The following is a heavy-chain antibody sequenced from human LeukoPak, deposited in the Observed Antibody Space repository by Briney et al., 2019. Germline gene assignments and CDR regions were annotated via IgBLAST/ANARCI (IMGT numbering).Heavy chain of an antibody. CDR2: ISYVGTNK. CDR1: GFTFSSYA. V-gene: IGHV3-30*04. CDR3: ARDGGYFDRLAYFSDY. Sequence: PGGSLRLSCAASGFTFSSYAMHWVRQAPGKGLEWVAVISYVGTNKYYADSVKGRFTISRDNSKNTLYLQMNSLRVEDTAVYYCARDGGYFDRLAYFSDYWGQGALVPVSS. D-gene: IGHD3-9*01. J-gene: IGHJ4*02.